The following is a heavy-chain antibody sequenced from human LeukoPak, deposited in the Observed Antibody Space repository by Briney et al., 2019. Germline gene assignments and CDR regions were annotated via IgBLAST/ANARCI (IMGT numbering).Heavy chain of an antibody. J-gene: IGHJ4*02. CDR3: ARDGRGYDY. D-gene: IGHD3-10*01. V-gene: IGHV3-49*03. Sequence: GGSLRLSCTTSGFTFVAVSISWFRQAPGKGLEWVGFIRSKSYGGAAEYAASVEGRFTVSRDDSKSTAYLEMRSLKIEDTAVNFCARDGRGYDYWGQGTLVAVSS. CDR2: IRSKSYGGAA. CDR1: GFTFVAVS.